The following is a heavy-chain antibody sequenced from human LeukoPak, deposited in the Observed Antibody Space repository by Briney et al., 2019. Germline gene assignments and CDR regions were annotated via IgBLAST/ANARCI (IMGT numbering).Heavy chain of an antibody. Sequence: GASVKVSCKASGGTFSSYAISWVRQAPGQGLEWMGWISAYNGNTNYAQKLRGRVTMTTDTSTSTAYMELRSLRSDDTAVYYCARYSYVHWDAFDIWGQGTMVTVSS. D-gene: IGHD7-27*01. CDR1: GGTFSSYA. CDR3: ARYSYVHWDAFDI. CDR2: ISAYNGNT. V-gene: IGHV1-18*01. J-gene: IGHJ3*02.